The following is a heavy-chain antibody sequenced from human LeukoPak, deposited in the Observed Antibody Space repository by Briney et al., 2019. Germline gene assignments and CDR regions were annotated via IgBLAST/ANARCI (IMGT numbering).Heavy chain of an antibody. J-gene: IGHJ3*02. CDR3: ARDLSSWGATLYGVFDI. CDR1: GFTFSSSA. D-gene: IGHD1-26*01. V-gene: IGHV3-23*01. Sequence: GGSLRLSCVVSGFTFSSSAMSWVRQAPGKGLEWVSSISGSGSGGSTYYADSVKGRFTISRDNSKNTLYLQMNSLRAEDTAVYYCARDLSSWGATLYGVFDIWGQGTMVTVSS. CDR2: ISGSGSGGST.